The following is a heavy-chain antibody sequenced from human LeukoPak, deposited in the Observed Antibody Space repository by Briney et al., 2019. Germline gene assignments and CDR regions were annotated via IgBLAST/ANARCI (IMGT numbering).Heavy chain of an antibody. Sequence: GGSLRLSCAASGFTFSSHGMSWVRQGPGKGLEWVALISYDGSDKYYADSVKGRFTISRDNSKDTLYLQLDSLRADDTSMYYCVSDLHGINWYVHWGQGTLVTVSS. CDR3: VSDLHGINWYVH. J-gene: IGHJ5*02. D-gene: IGHD3-3*02. CDR2: ISYDGSDK. CDR1: GFTFSSHG. V-gene: IGHV3-30*03.